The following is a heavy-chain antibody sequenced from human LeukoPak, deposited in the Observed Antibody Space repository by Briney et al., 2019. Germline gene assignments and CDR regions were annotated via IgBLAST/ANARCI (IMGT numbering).Heavy chain of an antibody. CDR1: GGSISSSSYY. V-gene: IGHV4-39*07. CDR2: IYYSGST. Sequence: PSETLSLTCTVSGGSISSSSYYWGWIRQPPGKGLEWIGSIYYSGSTYYNPSLKSRVTMSVDTSKNQFSLKLTSVTAADTAVYYCARDGYYYDSSVPYYFDYWGQGTLVTVSS. CDR3: ARDGYYYDSSVPYYFDY. D-gene: IGHD3-22*01. J-gene: IGHJ4*02.